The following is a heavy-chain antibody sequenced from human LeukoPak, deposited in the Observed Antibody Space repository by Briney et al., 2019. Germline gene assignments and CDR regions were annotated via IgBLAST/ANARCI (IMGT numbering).Heavy chain of an antibody. CDR3: ARRGKAVAGYNWFDP. CDR1: GGSISSYY. D-gene: IGHD6-19*01. CDR2: MFTSGST. Sequence: PSETLSLTCTVSGGSISSYYWNWIRQPAGKGLEWIGRMFTSGSTNYNPSLKSRLTMSVDTSKNQFSLKLSSVTAADTAVYYCARRGKAVAGYNWFDPWGQGTLVTVSS. V-gene: IGHV4-4*07. J-gene: IGHJ5*02.